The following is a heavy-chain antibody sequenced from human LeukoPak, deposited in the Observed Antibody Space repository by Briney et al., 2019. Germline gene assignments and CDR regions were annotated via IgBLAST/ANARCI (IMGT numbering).Heavy chain of an antibody. D-gene: IGHD3-22*01. V-gene: IGHV3-7*03. CDR3: ATPLDYYDRSGYHQGGD. J-gene: IGHJ4*02. CDR1: GFSFSSFW. CDR2: IKDDGSVK. Sequence: GGSLRLSCTASGFSFSSFWMSWVRQAPGKGLEWVANIKDDGSVKNHVDSLKGRFSISRDNAKNSLYLQMNSLRAEDTAVYYCATPLDYYDRSGYHQGGDWGQGTLVTVSS.